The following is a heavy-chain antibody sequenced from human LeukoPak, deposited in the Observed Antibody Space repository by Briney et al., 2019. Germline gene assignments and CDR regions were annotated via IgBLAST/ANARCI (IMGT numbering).Heavy chain of an antibody. CDR3: ARAVEDTATKDY. CDR1: GGSISSSSYY. V-gene: IGHV4-39*07. D-gene: IGHD5-18*01. J-gene: IGHJ4*02. CDR2: IYYSGST. Sequence: SETLSLTCTVSGGSISSSSYYWGWIRQPPGKGLEWIGSIYYSGSTYYNPSLRSRVTISVDTSKNQFSLKLSSVTAADTAVYYCARAVEDTATKDYWGQGTLVTVSS.